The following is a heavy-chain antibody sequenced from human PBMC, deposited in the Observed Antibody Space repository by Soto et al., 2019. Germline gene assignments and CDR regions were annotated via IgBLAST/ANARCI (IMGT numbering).Heavy chain of an antibody. CDR2: INPNSGVT. CDR3: ARESGGATATLDYYFFYMDV. Sequence: QVQLVQSGAEVKKPGASVTVSCRASGDTFTGYYMHWVRQAPGQGLEWMGWINPNSGVTTYAQKFQGWVTMTRDTSIRSVYMQLSRLRSDDTAVYYFARESGGATATLDYYFFYMDVWCTGTTVTVSS. D-gene: IGHD5-12*01. J-gene: IGHJ6*03. V-gene: IGHV1-2*04. CDR1: GDTFTGYY.